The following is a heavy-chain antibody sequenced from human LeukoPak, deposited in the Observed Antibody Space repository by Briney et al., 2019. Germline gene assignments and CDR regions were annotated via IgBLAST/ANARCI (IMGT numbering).Heavy chain of an antibody. CDR2: ISDSGDKT. Sequence: GGSLRLSCAASGFTFSNYAMSWVRQAPGKGLECVSAISDSGDKTDYADSVRGRFTIHRDNSKDTLYLQMNSLGAADTAVYYCASSGGDGYNYFDYWGQGTLVTVSS. CDR3: ASSGGDGYNYFDY. V-gene: IGHV3-23*01. D-gene: IGHD5-24*01. CDR1: GFTFSNYA. J-gene: IGHJ4*02.